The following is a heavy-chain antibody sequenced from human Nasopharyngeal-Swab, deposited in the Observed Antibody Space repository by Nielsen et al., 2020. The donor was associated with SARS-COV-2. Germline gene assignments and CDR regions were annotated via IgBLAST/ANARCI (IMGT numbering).Heavy chain of an antibody. CDR3: ARDKGMRDYVWGSYRSSYYYYYGMDV. V-gene: IGHV3-7*01. CDR1: GFTFSRYW. J-gene: IGHJ6*02. Sequence: GGSLRLSCAGSGFTFSRYWMSWVRQAPGKGLEWVANIKQDGSEKYYEDSAKGRFTISRDNAKNSLYLQMNSLRAEDTAVYYCARDKGMRDYVWGSYRSSYYYYYGMDVWGQGTTVTVSS. D-gene: IGHD3-16*02. CDR2: IKQDGSEK.